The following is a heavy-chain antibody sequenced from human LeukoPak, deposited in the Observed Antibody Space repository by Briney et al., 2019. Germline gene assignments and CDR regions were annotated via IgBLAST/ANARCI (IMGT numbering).Heavy chain of an antibody. D-gene: IGHD3-22*01. CDR1: GGSISSSSYY. CDR2: IYYSGST. CDR3: ARDYYDSSGYQFDP. J-gene: IGHJ5*02. Sequence: SETLSLTCTVSGGSISSSSYYWGWIRQPPGKGLEWIGSIYYSGSTYYNPSLKSRVTISVDTSKNQFSLKLSSVTAADTAVYYCARDYYDSSGYQFDPWGQGTLVTVSS. V-gene: IGHV4-39*07.